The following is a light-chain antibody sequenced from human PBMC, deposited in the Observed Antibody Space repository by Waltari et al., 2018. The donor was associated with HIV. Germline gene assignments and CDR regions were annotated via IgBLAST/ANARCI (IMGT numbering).Light chain of an antibody. V-gene: IGLV7-46*01. CDR1: TGAVTSGHY. CDR3: QARDSGSLI. J-gene: IGLJ2*01. Sequence: QAVVTQEPSLTVSPGGTVTLTCGSSTGAVTSGHYPYWFQQKPGQAPRTLIYDTRHTHSWIPERFSGSNSGNAATLTIADTQTLDEADYYCQARDSGSLIFGGGTKLTVL. CDR2: DTR.